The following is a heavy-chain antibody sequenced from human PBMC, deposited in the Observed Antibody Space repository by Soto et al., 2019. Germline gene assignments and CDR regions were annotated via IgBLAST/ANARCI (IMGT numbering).Heavy chain of an antibody. Sequence: SETLSLTCTVSGGSISSSSYYWGWIRQPPGKGLEWIGSIYYSGSTYYNPSLKSRVTISVDTSKNQFSLKLSSVTAADTAVYYCASRYCSSTSCYSDYYMDVWGKGTTVTVSS. CDR3: ASRYCSSTSCYSDYYMDV. V-gene: IGHV4-39*01. D-gene: IGHD2-2*01. J-gene: IGHJ6*03. CDR1: GGSISSSSYY. CDR2: IYYSGST.